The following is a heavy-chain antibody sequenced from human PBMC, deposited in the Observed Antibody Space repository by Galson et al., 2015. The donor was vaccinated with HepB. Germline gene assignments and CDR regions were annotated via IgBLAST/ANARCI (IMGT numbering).Heavy chain of an antibody. D-gene: IGHD3-10*01. CDR2: MSGSGGSV. CDR3: AKHGVDGSGINRPLDF. CDR1: GFIFSSYA. V-gene: IGHV3-23*01. Sequence: SLRLSCAASGFIFSSYALSWVRQTPGKGLEWVSVMSGSGGSVNYADSVKGRFTISRDKSKNTLYLQMKSLRAEDTAVYYCAKHGVDGSGINRPLDFWGQGTLVTVSS. J-gene: IGHJ4*02.